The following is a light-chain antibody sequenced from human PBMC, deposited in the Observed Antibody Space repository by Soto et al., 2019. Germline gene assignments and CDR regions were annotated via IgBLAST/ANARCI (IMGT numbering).Light chain of an antibody. CDR1: QSISSN. CDR2: RTS. Sequence: TLSVSPGERATLSCRASQSISSNLAWYQQKPGQAPRLLMFRTSSRATGFPARFSGSGSGTEFNLTISSLQSEDFGVYYCQQYNNWPRATFGGGTKVDIK. V-gene: IGKV3-15*01. CDR3: QQYNNWPRAT. J-gene: IGKJ4*01.